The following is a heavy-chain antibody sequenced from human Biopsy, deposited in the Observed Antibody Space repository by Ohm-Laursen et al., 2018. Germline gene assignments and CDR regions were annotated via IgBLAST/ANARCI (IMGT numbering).Heavy chain of an antibody. D-gene: IGHD2-15*01. CDR2: IDPDSGRT. J-gene: IGHJ4*02. Sequence: SVTASCKASGYTFSLYHIHWVRQAPGHGLEWMGWIDPDSGRTSFGQNFQGRVTMTSDKSTGTAYLELTRLRSDDTAVYYCARDPYCSGGNCYSPLDHWGQGTLVTVSA. CDR1: GYTFSLYH. V-gene: IGHV1-2*02. CDR3: ARDPYCSGGNCYSPLDH.